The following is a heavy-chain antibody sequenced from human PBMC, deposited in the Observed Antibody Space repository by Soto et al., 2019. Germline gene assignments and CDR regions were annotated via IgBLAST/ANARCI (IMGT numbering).Heavy chain of an antibody. Sequence: GGSLRLSCAAAGFTFSSYAMSWVRQAPGKGLEWVSAISGSGGSTYYADSVKGRFTISRDNSKNTLYLQMNSLRAEDTAVYYCAKDLWASKIIAATYFDYWGQGTLVTVSS. J-gene: IGHJ4*02. CDR2: ISGSGGST. D-gene: IGHD2-15*01. V-gene: IGHV3-23*01. CDR3: AKDLWASKIIAATYFDY. CDR1: GFTFSSYA.